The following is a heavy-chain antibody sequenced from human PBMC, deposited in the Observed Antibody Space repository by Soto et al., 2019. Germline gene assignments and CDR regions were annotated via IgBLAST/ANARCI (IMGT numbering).Heavy chain of an antibody. V-gene: IGHV3-11*01. D-gene: IGHD2-21*01. Sequence: GGSLRLSCEASGLTFSDYHMSWIRQAPGKGLEWVSYISSSGRTIYYTDSVKGRFTISRDNAKNSLYLQMNSLRAEDTAVYYCARDSLGGPYYYWGQGTLVTVSS. CDR1: GLTFSDYH. J-gene: IGHJ4*02. CDR2: ISSSGRTI. CDR3: ARDSLGGPYYY.